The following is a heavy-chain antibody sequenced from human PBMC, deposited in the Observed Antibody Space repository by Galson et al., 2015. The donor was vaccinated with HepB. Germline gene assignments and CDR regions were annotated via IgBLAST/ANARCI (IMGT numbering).Heavy chain of an antibody. CDR2: VSSSGSTI. D-gene: IGHD5-12*01. V-gene: IGHV3-11*01. CDR1: GFTFSDYY. J-gene: IGHJ4*02. CDR3: ARVIRKYSGYEFDY. Sequence: SLRLSCAASGFTFSDYYMSWIRQAPGKGLEWVSYVSSSGSTIYYADSVKGRFTISRDNAKNSLYLQMNSLRAEDTAVYYCARVIRKYSGYEFDYWGQGTLVTVSS.